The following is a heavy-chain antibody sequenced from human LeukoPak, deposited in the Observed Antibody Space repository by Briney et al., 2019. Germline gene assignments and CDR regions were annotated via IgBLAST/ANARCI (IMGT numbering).Heavy chain of an antibody. D-gene: IGHD3-3*01. J-gene: IGHJ6*03. V-gene: IGHV1-69*13. Sequence: ASVKVSCKASGGTFSIYAISWVRQAPGQGREWMGGVVPIFGTANYAQKFQGRVTITADESTSTAYMELSSLRSEDTAVYYCARLPYYDFWSGQMYFYMDVWGKGTTVTVSS. CDR3: ARLPYYDFWSGQMYFYMDV. CDR1: GGTFSIYA. CDR2: VVPIFGTA.